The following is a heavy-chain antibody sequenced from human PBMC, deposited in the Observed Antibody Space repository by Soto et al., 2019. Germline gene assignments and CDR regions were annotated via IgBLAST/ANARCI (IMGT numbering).Heavy chain of an antibody. CDR1: GFSLSTSGVG. CDR2: IYWDDDK. CDR3: AHSRCGGDCLQSYSSHYYYGMDV. D-gene: IGHD2-21*02. Sequence: QITLKESGPTLVRPTQTLTLTCTFSGFSLSTSGVGVGWIRQPPGKALEWLALIYWDDDKRYSPSLKSRLTITKDISKNQVVLTMTNMDPVDTATYYCAHSRCGGDCLQSYSSHYYYGMDVWGQGTTVTVSS. V-gene: IGHV2-5*02. J-gene: IGHJ6*02.